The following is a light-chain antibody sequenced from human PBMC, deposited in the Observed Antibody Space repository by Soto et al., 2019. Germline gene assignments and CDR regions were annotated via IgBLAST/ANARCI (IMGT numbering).Light chain of an antibody. J-gene: IGLJ1*01. CDR1: SSDVGRYNY. V-gene: IGLV2-14*01. Sequence: QSALTQPASVSGSPGQSITISCTGTSSDVGRYNYVPWYQQYPGKAPKLIIYGVTNRPSGVSNRFSGSKSGNTASLTISGLQAEDEADYYCNSYAGTSDVFGTGTKVTVL. CDR2: GVT. CDR3: NSYAGTSDV.